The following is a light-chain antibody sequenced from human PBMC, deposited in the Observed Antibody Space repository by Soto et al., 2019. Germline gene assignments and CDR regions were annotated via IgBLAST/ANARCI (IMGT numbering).Light chain of an antibody. V-gene: IGKV1-12*01. CDR3: QPANSFPLT. Sequence: DIQMTQSPSSVSASVGDRVTITCRASQGISSWLAWYQKKPGTAPKLLIYAASTLQSGVPSRFSGSGSGTDFTLAISSLQPEDFATSYCQPANSFPLTFGGGTKVEIK. CDR1: QGISSW. J-gene: IGKJ4*01. CDR2: AAS.